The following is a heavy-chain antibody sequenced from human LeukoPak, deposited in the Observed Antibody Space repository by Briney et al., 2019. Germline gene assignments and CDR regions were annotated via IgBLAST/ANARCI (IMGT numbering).Heavy chain of an antibody. V-gene: IGHV4-39*07. CDR1: GGSISSSSYY. Sequence: SETLSLTCTVSGGSISSSSYYWGWIRQPPGKGLEWIGSIYYSGRTNYNPSLKSRVTISVDTSKNQFSLKLSSVTAADTAVYYCARVTMVRGVLNWFDPWGQGTLVTVSS. CDR3: ARVTMVRGVLNWFDP. J-gene: IGHJ5*02. D-gene: IGHD3-10*01. CDR2: IYYSGRT.